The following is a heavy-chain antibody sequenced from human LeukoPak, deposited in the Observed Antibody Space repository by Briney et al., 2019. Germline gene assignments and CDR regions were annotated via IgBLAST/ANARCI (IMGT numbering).Heavy chain of an antibody. CDR2: IKPDGSEK. CDR3: ARSRFYFDY. J-gene: IGHJ4*02. CDR1: GFTVSSNY. V-gene: IGHV3-7*01. Sequence: GGSLRLSCAASGFTVSSNYMSWVRQAPGKGLEWVAKIKPDGSEKDHVDSVKGRFTISRDNAKNSLYLQLNSLRAEDTAVYYCARSRFYFDYWGQGTLVTVSS.